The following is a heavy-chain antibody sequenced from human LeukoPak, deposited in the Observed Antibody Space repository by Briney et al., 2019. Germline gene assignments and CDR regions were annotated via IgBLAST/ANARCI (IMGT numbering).Heavy chain of an antibody. V-gene: IGHV1-18*01. CDR1: GYTFTSYG. J-gene: IGHJ3*02. CDR2: ISTYNGNT. Sequence: ASVKVSCKASGYTFTSYGISWVREAPGQGLEWMGCISTYNGNTNYAQKLQGRVTMTTDTSTITAYMELRSLRSDDTAVYYCARDPGTDYGDAFDIGGQGTIVIVSS. CDR3: ARDPGTDYGDAFDI. D-gene: IGHD4-17*01.